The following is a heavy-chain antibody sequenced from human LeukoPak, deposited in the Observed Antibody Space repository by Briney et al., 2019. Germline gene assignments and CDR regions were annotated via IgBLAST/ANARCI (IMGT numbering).Heavy chain of an antibody. CDR3: ARDLFNRAAFDI. CDR2: IYYSGST. D-gene: IGHD3-10*01. Sequence: PSETLSLTCTVSGYSISSGYYWGWIRQPPGKGLEWIGSIYYSGSTYYNPSLKSRVTISVDTSKNQFSLKLSSVTAADTAVYYCARDLFNRAAFDIWGQGTMVTVSS. J-gene: IGHJ3*02. V-gene: IGHV4-38-2*02. CDR1: GYSISSGYY.